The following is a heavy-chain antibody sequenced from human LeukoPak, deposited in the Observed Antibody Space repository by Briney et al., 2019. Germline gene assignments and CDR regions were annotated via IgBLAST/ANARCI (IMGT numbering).Heavy chain of an antibody. V-gene: IGHV3-21*01. CDR2: ISISNTYI. CDR1: GFTFSTYS. D-gene: IGHD1-26*01. J-gene: IGHJ4*02. Sequence: GGSLRLSCAASGFTFSTYSMTWVRQAPGKGLEWVSSISISNTYINYADSVKGRFTVSRDNAKNSLYLQMNSLRAEDMAVYYCASGIRAFDNWGQGTLVTVSA. CDR3: ASGIRAFDN.